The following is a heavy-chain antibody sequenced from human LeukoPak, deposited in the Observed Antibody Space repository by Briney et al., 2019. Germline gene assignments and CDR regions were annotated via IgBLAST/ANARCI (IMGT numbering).Heavy chain of an antibody. J-gene: IGHJ4*02. D-gene: IGHD3-9*01. Sequence: GGSLRLSCAASGFTFNIVPMNWVRRAPGKGLEWVSGISTSGDRRYYADSVKGRFSIPRDNSEKTLFLEMNSLRDDDTAVYYCIKGDWADNWGQGTLVTVSS. V-gene: IGHV3-23*01. CDR2: ISTSGDRR. CDR1: GFTFNIVP. CDR3: IKGDWADN.